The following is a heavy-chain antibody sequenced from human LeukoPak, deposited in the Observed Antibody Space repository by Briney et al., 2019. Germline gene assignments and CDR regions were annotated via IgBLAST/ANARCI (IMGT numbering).Heavy chain of an antibody. V-gene: IGHV4-4*02. CDR3: ARGGGHWDKSYFDY. J-gene: IGHJ4*02. Sequence: SGTLSLTCAVSGGSISSSNWWSWVRQPTGKGLEWIGEIYHSGSTNYNPSLKSRVTISVDKSKNQFSLKLSSVTAADTAVYYCARGGGHWDKSYFDYWGQGTLVTVSS. D-gene: IGHD1/OR15-1a*01. CDR2: IYHSGST. CDR1: GGSISSSNW.